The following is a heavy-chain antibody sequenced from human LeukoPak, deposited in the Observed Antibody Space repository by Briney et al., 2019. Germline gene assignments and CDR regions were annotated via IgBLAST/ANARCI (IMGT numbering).Heavy chain of an antibody. Sequence: GGSLRLSCAASGFSFSTYAMSWVRQAPGKGLEWVSGISVSGGTTYYADSVRGRFTISRDNSRNTLYLQLNNLRADDTALYYCAKAYGTNGYYQLPIDFWGRGTLVTVSS. CDR2: ISVSGGTT. D-gene: IGHD3-22*01. J-gene: IGHJ4*02. V-gene: IGHV3-23*01. CDR3: AKAYGTNGYYQLPIDF. CDR1: GFSFSTYA.